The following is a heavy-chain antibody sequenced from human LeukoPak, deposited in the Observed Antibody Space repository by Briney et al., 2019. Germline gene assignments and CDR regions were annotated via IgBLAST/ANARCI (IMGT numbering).Heavy chain of an antibody. V-gene: IGHV5-51*01. CDR3: ARQQQDYDILSDY. CDR1: ADTFISFF. D-gene: IGHD3-9*01. CDR2: IYTGDSDT. J-gene: IGHJ4*02. Sequence: ESLKISCKASADTFISFFIGWVRQKPGQGLEWMRIIYTGDSDTRYSPSFQDQVTISVDKSISTAYLQWSSLKASDTAMYYCARQQQDYDILSDYWGQGTLVTVSS.